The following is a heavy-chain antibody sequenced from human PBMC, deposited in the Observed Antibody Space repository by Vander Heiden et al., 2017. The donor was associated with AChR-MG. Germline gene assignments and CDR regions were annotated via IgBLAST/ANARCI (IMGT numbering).Heavy chain of an antibody. D-gene: IGHD2-8*01. Sequence: QVQLQESGPGLVKPSETLSRTCTVPGGSISSYYWSWIRQPPGKGLEWIRYINYSGGTNYNPTLKSRVTISADTSKIQFTRQLSSVTAADTGVYYCARASLYDGERAYDYWGQGTLVTVSS. CDR2: INYSGGT. J-gene: IGHJ4*02. CDR3: ARASLYDGERAYDY. V-gene: IGHV4-59*12. CDR1: GGSISSYY.